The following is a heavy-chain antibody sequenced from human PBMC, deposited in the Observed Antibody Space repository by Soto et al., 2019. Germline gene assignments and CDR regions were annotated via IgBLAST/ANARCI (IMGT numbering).Heavy chain of an antibody. CDR3: AIGYYTNNWFDP. CDR2: FDPEDGET. Sequence: QVQLVQSGAEVKKPGASVKVSCKVSGYTLTELSMHWVRQAPGKGLEWMGGFDPEDGETIYAQKFQGRITMTEDTSTDTACMELSSLGSEDTAVYYCAIGYYTNNWFDPWGQGTLVTVSS. CDR1: GYTLTELS. V-gene: IGHV1-24*01. J-gene: IGHJ5*02. D-gene: IGHD3-3*01.